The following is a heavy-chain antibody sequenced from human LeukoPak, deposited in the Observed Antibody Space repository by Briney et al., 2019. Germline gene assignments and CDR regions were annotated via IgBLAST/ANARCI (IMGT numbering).Heavy chain of an antibody. V-gene: IGHV3-11*04. J-gene: IGHJ6*03. CDR2: ISSSSSTI. CDR1: GFTSSDYY. CDR3: AGVRYYGSLCYDGPYYYYMYV. D-gene: IGHD3-10*01. Sequence: PAGSLRLSCAASGFTSSDYYMSWIRQAPGKGLEWVSYISSSSSTIYYADSVKGRFTISRDNAKNSLYLQMNNLRAEDAAVYYCAGVRYYGSLCYDGPYYYYMYVWGKGTTVSVSS.